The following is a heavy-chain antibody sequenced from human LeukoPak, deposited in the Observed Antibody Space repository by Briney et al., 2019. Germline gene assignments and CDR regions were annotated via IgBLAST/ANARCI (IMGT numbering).Heavy chain of an antibody. CDR1: GGSISSSSYY. CDR3: ARDDGYSYGHDY. V-gene: IGHV4-39*07. CDR2: LYYSGST. D-gene: IGHD5-18*01. Sequence: PSETLSLTCTVSGGSISSSSYYWGWIRQPPGKGLAWIGSLYYSGSTYYNPSLKSRVTISVDTSKNQFSLKLSSVTAADTAVYYCARDDGYSYGHDYWGQGTLVTVSS. J-gene: IGHJ4*02.